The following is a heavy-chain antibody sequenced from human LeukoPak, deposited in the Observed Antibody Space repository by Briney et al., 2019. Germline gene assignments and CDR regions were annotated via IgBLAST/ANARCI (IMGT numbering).Heavy chain of an antibody. V-gene: IGHV3-15*01. CDR2: IKSISAGGTT. Sequence: GGSLRLSCAASGFTFSSYWMSWVRQDPGKGLEWVGRIKSISAGGTTDYAAPVKGRFTISRDDSKNTLYLQMSSLKAEDTAVYYCTTNYYYGSGTHFDYWGQGTLVTVSS. J-gene: IGHJ4*02. CDR3: TTNYYYGSGTHFDY. D-gene: IGHD3-10*01. CDR1: GFTFSSYW.